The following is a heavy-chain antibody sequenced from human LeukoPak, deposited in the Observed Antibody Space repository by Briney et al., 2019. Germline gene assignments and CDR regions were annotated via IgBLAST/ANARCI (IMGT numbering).Heavy chain of an antibody. J-gene: IGHJ4*02. Sequence: GGSLRLSCAASGFTFSSYGMHWVRQAPGKGLEWVAVISYDGSNKYYADSVKGRFTISRDNSKNTLYLQMNSLRAEDTAMYYRAKDHVRWVVVTAMKSYFDYWGQGTLVTVSS. CDR3: AKDHVRWVVVTAMKSYFDY. CDR2: ISYDGSNK. D-gene: IGHD2-21*02. CDR1: GFTFSSYG. V-gene: IGHV3-30*18.